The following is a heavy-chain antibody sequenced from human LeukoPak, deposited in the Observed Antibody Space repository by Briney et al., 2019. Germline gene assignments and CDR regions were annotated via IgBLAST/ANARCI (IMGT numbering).Heavy chain of an antibody. J-gene: IGHJ4*02. D-gene: IGHD1-26*01. Sequence: GGSLRLSCAASGFTFSSYSMNWVRQAPGKGLEWVSSISSSSSYIYYADLVKGRFTISRDNAKNSLYLQMNSLRAEDTAVYYCASEWEPYALKDYWGQGTLVTVSS. CDR3: ASEWEPYALKDY. V-gene: IGHV3-21*01. CDR2: ISSSSSYI. CDR1: GFTFSSYS.